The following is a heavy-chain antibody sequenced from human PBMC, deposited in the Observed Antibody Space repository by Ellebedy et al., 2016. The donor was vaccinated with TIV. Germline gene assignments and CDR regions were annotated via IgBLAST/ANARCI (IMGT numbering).Heavy chain of an antibody. D-gene: IGHD3-10*01. CDR1: GGSFLGYY. V-gene: IGHV4-34*01. CDR2: INPSGKT. J-gene: IGHJ3*01. Sequence: SETLSLTXTVQGGSFLGYYWSWIRQSPGKGLQWIGEINPSGKTNYTASLKSRLTMSIDTSKRQISLNLNSATAADTAVYYCARGRRFSASFHPMMSTFEVWGQGTTVIVSS. CDR3: ARGRRFSASFHPMMSTFEV.